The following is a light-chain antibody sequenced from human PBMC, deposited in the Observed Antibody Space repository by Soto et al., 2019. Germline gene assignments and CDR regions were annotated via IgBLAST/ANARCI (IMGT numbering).Light chain of an antibody. CDR3: QQYNNWPRT. V-gene: IGKV3-15*01. CDR2: GAS. J-gene: IGKJ1*01. Sequence: EIVMTQSPATLSMSLGEKATLSCRASQGVNNYLAWYQHKPGQAPRLLIYGASTRATGIPARFSGSASGTEFTLTISSLQSEDFAVYYCQQYNNWPRTFGQGTNVDSK. CDR1: QGVNNY.